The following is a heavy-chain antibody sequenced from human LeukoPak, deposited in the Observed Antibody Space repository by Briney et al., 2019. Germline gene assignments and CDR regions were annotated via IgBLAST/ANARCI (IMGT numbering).Heavy chain of an antibody. V-gene: IGHV1-2*04. CDR3: AARPGLAVAGLDY. J-gene: IGHJ4*02. CDR1: GYTFTGYY. Sequence: ASVKVSCKASGYTFTGYYMHWVRQAPGQGLEWMGWINPNSGGTNYAQKFQGWVTMTRDTSASTAYMELSGLTSGDTAVYYCAARPGLAVAGLDYWGQGTLVTVSS. D-gene: IGHD6-19*01. CDR2: INPNSGGT.